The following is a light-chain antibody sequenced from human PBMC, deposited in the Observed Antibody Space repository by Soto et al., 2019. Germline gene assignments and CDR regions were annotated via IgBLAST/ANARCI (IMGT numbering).Light chain of an antibody. V-gene: IGKV1-17*01. CDR1: QGIRRD. CDR3: LQHNSYPLT. J-gene: IGKJ4*01. Sequence: DIPMTQSPSSLSAPVGGRVTITCRASQGIRRDLGWYQQKPGKAPTRLIYAVSSLHSGGPSRFSGSGSGTEITLTISSLQPEDSATYYCLQHNSYPLTFGGGTKVEIK. CDR2: AVS.